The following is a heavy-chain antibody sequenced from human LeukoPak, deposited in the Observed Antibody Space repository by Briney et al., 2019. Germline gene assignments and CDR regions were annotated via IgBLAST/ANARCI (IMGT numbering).Heavy chain of an antibody. V-gene: IGHV3-23*01. CDR1: GFTFSSYA. CDR3: AKSLDYGDSSFDY. J-gene: IGHJ4*02. Sequence: GGSLRLSCAATGFTFSSYAMSWVRQAPGKGLEWVSAISGSGGSTYYADSVKGRFTISRDNSKNTLYLQMNSLRAEDTAVYYCAKSLDYGDSSFDYWGQGTLVTVSS. D-gene: IGHD4-17*01. CDR2: ISGSGGST.